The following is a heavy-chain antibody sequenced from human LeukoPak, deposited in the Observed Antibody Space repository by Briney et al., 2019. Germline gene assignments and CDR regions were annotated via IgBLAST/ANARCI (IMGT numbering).Heavy chain of an antibody. CDR3: ARNMEWLFPPTPDY. D-gene: IGHD3-3*01. Sequence: ASVKVSCKASGYTFTSYGISCVRQAPGQGLEWMGWISAYNGNTNYAQKLQGRVTMTTDTSTSTAYMELRSLRSDDTAVYYCARNMEWLFPPTPDYWGQGTLVTVSS. J-gene: IGHJ4*02. CDR2: ISAYNGNT. CDR1: GYTFTSYG. V-gene: IGHV1-18*01.